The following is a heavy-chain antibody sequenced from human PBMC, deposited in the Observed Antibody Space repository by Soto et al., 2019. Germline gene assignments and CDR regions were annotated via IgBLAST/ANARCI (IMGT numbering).Heavy chain of an antibody. Sequence: EVQLVESGGGLVQPGGSLRLSCAASGFTFSTNWMHWVRQAPGKGLVWVSRINSDGSSTRYADSVKGRFTISRDNTKNTLFLQMNSLRAEDTAVYYCARAVTYYYYAMDVWGQGTTVTVSS. CDR3: ARAVTYYYYAMDV. V-gene: IGHV3-74*01. CDR2: INSDGSST. J-gene: IGHJ6*02. CDR1: GFTFSTNW. D-gene: IGHD4-17*01.